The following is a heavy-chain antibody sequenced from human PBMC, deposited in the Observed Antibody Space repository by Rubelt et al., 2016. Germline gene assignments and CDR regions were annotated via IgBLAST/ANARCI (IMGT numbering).Heavy chain of an antibody. Sequence: QVQLVQSGAEVKKPGSSVKVSCKASGGTFSSYAISWVRQAHGQGLEWMGGIIPIFGTANYAQKFQGRVTITADKSTSTAYMELSSLRSEDTAVYYCASPPYDILTGYDYYYGMDVWGQGTTVTVSS. V-gene: IGHV1-69*06. CDR3: ASPPYDILTGYDYYYGMDV. CDR1: GGTFSSYA. J-gene: IGHJ6*02. CDR2: IIPIFGTA. D-gene: IGHD3-9*01.